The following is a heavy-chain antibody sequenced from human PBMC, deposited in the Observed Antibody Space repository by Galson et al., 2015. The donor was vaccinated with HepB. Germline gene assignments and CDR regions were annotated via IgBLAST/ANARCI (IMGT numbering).Heavy chain of an antibody. CDR3: ARGLLYCGGDCYSGLYY. CDR2: IIPIFGTA. J-gene: IGHJ4*02. V-gene: IGHV1-69*01. Sequence: CKASGGTFSSYAISWVRQAPGQGLEWMGGIIPIFGTANYAQKFQGRVTITADESTSTAYMELSSLRSEDTAVYYCARGLLYCGGDCYSGLYYWGQGTLVTVSS. D-gene: IGHD2-21*01. CDR1: GGTFSSYA.